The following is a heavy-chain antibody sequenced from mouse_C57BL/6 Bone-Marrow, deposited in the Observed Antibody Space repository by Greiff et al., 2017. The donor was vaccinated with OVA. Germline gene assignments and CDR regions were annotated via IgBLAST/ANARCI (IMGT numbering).Heavy chain of an antibody. D-gene: IGHD1-2*01. CDR2: IDPANGNT. V-gene: IGHV14-3*01. CDR1: GFTITNSY. J-gene: IGHJ4*01. CDR3: ARTDTTAHYAMDD. Sequence: EVQLQQSVAELVRPGASVKLSCTASGFTITNSYMHWVKQRPEQGLEWIGRIDPANGNTKYAPKFQGTSTITADTSSNTAYLQLSNLTSKETAIYYGARTDTTAHYAMDDWGQGTSVTVSS.